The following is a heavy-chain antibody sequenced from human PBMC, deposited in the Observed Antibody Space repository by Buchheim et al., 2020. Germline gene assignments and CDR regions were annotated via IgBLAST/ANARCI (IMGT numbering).Heavy chain of an antibody. CDR2: IYHSGST. CDR3: ARSGYTDVYFDY. Sequence: QVHLQESGPGLVKPSQTLSLTCTVSGDSITIGNSYWSWIRHYPGRGLEWIGYIYHSGSTYYNPSLKSRVTISVDTSKNQFSLKLSSVTAADTAVYYCARSGYTDVYFDYWGQGTL. D-gene: IGHD5-12*01. V-gene: IGHV4-31*03. CDR1: GDSITIGNSY. J-gene: IGHJ4*02.